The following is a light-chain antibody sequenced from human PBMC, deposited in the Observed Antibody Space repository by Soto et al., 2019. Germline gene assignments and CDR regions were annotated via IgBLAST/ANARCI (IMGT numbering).Light chain of an antibody. CDR3: TSYTSSSNWV. J-gene: IGLJ3*02. CDR1: SSDVGGYNY. V-gene: IGLV2-14*01. CDR2: EVS. Sequence: QSALTQPASVSGSPGQSITISCTGTSSDVGGYNYVSWYQQHPGKALKLMIYEVSNRPSGVSNRFSGSKSGNTASLAISGLQDEDEADYYCTSYTSSSNWVFGGGTKLTVL.